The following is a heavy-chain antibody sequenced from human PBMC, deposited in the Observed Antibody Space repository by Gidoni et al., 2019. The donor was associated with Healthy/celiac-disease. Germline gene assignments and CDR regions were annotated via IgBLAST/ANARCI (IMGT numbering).Heavy chain of an antibody. CDR1: GFTFSSYG. D-gene: IGHD3-3*01. CDR2: ISYDGSNK. CDR3: ARGRFLEWLLYQYNYYYGMDV. Sequence: QVQLVESGGGVVQPGRSLRLSCAASGFTFSSYGMHWVRQAPGKGLEWVAVISYDGSNKYYADSVKGRFTISRDNSKNTLYLQMNSLRAEDTAVYYCARGRFLEWLLYQYNYYYGMDVWGQGTTVTVSS. V-gene: IGHV3-30*03. J-gene: IGHJ6*02.